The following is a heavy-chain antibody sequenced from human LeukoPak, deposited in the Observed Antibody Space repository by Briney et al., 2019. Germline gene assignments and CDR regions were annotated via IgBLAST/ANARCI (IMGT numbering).Heavy chain of an antibody. V-gene: IGHV3-30*02. J-gene: IGHJ5*02. CDR3: VVITQA. D-gene: IGHD2/OR15-2a*01. Sequence: PGGSLRLSCAASGFTFSSFGMHWVRQAPGKGLEWVAFIRYDGSNKYYADSVQGRFTISRDNSKKTLYLQMNSLRAEDTAVYYCVVITQAWGQGTLVTVSS. CDR2: IRYDGSNK. CDR1: GFTFSSFG.